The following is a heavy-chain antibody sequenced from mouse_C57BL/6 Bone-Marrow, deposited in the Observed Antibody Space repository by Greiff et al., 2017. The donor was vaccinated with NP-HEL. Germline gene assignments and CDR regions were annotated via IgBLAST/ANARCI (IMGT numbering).Heavy chain of an antibody. J-gene: IGHJ2*01. CDR2: IDPEDGET. V-gene: IGHV14-2*01. Sequence: EVQGVESGAELVKPGASVKLSCTASGFNIKDYYMHWVKQRTEQGLEWIGRIDPEDGETKYAPKFQGKATITADTSSNTAYLQLSSLTSEDTAVYYCARSSFYGSSYVAFDYWGQGTTLTVSS. D-gene: IGHD1-1*01. CDR3: ARSSFYGSSYVAFDY. CDR1: GFNIKDYY.